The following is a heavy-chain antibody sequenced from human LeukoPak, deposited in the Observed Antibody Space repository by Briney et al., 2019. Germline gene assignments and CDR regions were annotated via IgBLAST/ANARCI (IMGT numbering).Heavy chain of an antibody. CDR3: ATYPYYYGSGSYGFDP. V-gene: IGHV4-61*02. D-gene: IGHD3-10*01. Sequence: PSQTLSLTCTVSGGSISSGSYYWSWIRQPAGKGLEWIGRIYTSGSTNYTPSLKSRVTISGDTSKNQFSLKLSSVTAADTAVYYCATYPYYYGSGSYGFDPWGQGTLVTVSS. J-gene: IGHJ5*02. CDR2: IYTSGST. CDR1: GGSISSGSYY.